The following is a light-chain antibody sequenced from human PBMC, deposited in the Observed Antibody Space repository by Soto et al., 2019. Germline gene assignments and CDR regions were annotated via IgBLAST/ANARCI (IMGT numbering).Light chain of an antibody. CDR1: QSVSSSY. CDR3: QQYGSSPWT. J-gene: IGKJ1*01. CDR2: DAS. Sequence: EIVLTQSPATLSLSPGERATLSCGASQSVSSSYLAWYQHKPGLAPRLLIYDASSRATGIPDRFSDGGSGIVFIFAISRLEPEDFAVYYCQQYGSSPWTFGQGTKVDIK. V-gene: IGKV3D-20*01.